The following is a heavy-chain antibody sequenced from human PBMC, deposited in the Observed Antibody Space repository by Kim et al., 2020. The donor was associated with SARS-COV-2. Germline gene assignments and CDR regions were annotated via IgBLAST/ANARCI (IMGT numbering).Heavy chain of an antibody. J-gene: IGHJ5*01. CDR3: ARRWCGCGQILSPLPDS. Sequence: SETLSLTCAVYGGSFSGYYWSWIRQPPGKGLEWIGEINHSGNTNYNPSLKSRVTISVDTSKNQFSLRLSSVTAADTAVYYCARRWCGCGQILSPLPDSWGQGALVTVSS. V-gene: IGHV4-34*01. CDR1: GGSFSGYY. D-gene: IGHD2-21*01. CDR2: INHSGNT.